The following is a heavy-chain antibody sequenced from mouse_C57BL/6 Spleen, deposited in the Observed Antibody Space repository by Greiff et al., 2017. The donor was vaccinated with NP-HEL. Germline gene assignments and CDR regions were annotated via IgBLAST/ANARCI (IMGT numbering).Heavy chain of an antibody. J-gene: IGHJ4*01. CDR1: GYTFTSYG. V-gene: IGHV1-81*01. CDR2: IYPRSGNT. CDR3: ARKGGYAMDY. D-gene: IGHD3-3*01. Sequence: QVQLQQPGAELVKPGASVKLSCKASGYTFTSYGISWVKQRTGQGLEWIGEIYPRSGNTYYNEKFKGKATLTADKSSSTAYMELRSLTSEDSAVYFCARKGGYAMDYWGQGTSVTVSS.